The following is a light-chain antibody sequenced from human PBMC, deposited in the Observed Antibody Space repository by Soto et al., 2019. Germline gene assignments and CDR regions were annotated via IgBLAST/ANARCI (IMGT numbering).Light chain of an antibody. J-gene: IGLJ1*01. CDR2: DVS. CDR1: SSDVGGYNY. CDR3: SSYTSSSTLYV. V-gene: IGLV2-14*01. Sequence: QSALTQPASVSRSPGQSITISCTGTSSDVGGYNYVSWYQQHPGKAPKLMIFDVSNRHSGVSNRFSGSKSGNTASLTISGLQAEDEADYYCSSYTSSSTLYVFGTGTKLTVL.